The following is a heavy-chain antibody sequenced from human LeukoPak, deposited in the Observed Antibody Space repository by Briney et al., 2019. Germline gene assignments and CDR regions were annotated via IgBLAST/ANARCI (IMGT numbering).Heavy chain of an antibody. CDR1: GFTVSSNY. CDR2: IYSGGST. Sequence: GGSLRLSCAASGFTVSSNYMSWVRQAPGKGLEWVSVIYSGGSTYYADPVKGRFTISRDNSKNTLYLQMNSLRAEDTAVYYCARSPLYSSGYFFDYWGQGTLVTVSS. V-gene: IGHV3-53*01. D-gene: IGHD6-19*01. CDR3: ARSPLYSSGYFFDY. J-gene: IGHJ4*02.